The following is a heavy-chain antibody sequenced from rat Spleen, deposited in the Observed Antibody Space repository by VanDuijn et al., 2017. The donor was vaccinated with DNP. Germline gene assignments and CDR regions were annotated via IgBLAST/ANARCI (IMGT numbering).Heavy chain of an antibody. CDR3: ATSPGPNWFAH. CDR1: GFTFSDYY. CDR2: ITYDGGGT. V-gene: IGHV5-20*01. J-gene: IGHJ3*01. Sequence: EVRLVESGGGLVQPGRSLKLSCAASGFTFSDYYMAWVRQAPTKGLEWVAYITYDGGGTYYRDSVKGRFTISRDNADHTLYLQMDSLRSEDTATYYCATSPGPNWFAHWGQGTLVTVSS. D-gene: IGHD1-4*01.